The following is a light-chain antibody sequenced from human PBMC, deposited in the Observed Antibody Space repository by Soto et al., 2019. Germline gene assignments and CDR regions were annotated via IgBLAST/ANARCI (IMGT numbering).Light chain of an antibody. CDR3: SSYASSSPFV. Sequence: QSALTQPASVSGAPGQSITISCTGNGSDFGGYKYVSWYQQLQGKAPKLMIYDVSYRPSGVSDRLSGSKSGNTASLIISGLQAEDEADYYCSSYASSSPFVFGTGTKVTVL. V-gene: IGLV2-14*01. CDR2: DVS. J-gene: IGLJ1*01. CDR1: GSDFGGYKY.